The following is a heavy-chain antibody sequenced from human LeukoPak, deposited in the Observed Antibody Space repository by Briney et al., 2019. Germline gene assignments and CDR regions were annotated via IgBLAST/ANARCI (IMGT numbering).Heavy chain of an antibody. D-gene: IGHD4-17*01. CDR3: ARVIGSYGDSAY. Sequence: GGSLRLYCAASGFTFSSFSMNWVRQAPGKGLEWISYITSSSSSTYYADPVKGRFTISRDNAKNSLYLQMNSLRAEDTAVYYCARVIGSYGDSAYWGQGTLVTVSS. V-gene: IGHV3-48*04. CDR1: GFTFSSFS. J-gene: IGHJ4*02. CDR2: ITSSSSST.